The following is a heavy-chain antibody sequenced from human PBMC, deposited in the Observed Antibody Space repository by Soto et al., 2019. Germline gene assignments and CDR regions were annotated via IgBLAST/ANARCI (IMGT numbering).Heavy chain of an antibody. CDR1: GGSISSYY. J-gene: IGHJ4*02. Sequence: QVQLQESGPGLVKPSETLSLTCTVSGGSISSYYWSWIRQPPGKGLEWIGYIYYSGSTNYNPSLKSRVTISVDTSKNQFSLKLSSVTAADTAVYYCARSIQLWLPFDYWGQGTLVTVSS. CDR3: ARSIQLWLPFDY. D-gene: IGHD5-18*01. V-gene: IGHV4-59*01. CDR2: IYYSGST.